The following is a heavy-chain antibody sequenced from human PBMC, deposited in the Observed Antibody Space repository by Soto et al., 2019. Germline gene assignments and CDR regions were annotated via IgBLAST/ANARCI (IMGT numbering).Heavy chain of an antibody. J-gene: IGHJ5*02. CDR3: ARKLNSQYYYILTGYSVTGHSSDP. CDR2: IWCDGSNR. CDR1: GFTCSSYD. V-gene: IGHV3-33*01. D-gene: IGHD3-9*01. Sequence: GGALRLSCAASGFTCSSYDMHWVRQSPGKGLEWVAVIWCDGSNRYYADSVKGRFTISRDKSKNTLYLQMNSLRAEDTATDYCARKLNSQYYYILTGYSVTGHSSDPGGRGTLVTVSS.